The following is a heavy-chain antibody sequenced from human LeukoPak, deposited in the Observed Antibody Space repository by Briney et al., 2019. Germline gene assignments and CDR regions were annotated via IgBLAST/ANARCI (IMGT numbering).Heavy chain of an antibody. CDR2: IIPIFGTV. Sequence: GASVKVSCKASGGTFSNYGISWVRQAPGQGLEWMGGIIPIFGTVNYAQKLQGRVTITTDESTSTAYMELSSLRSEDTAVYYCARSGYCSGGSCYPYYYYGMDVWGQGTTVTVSS. CDR3: ARSGYCSGGSCYPYYYYGMDV. J-gene: IGHJ6*02. D-gene: IGHD2-15*01. CDR1: GGTFSNYG. V-gene: IGHV1-69*05.